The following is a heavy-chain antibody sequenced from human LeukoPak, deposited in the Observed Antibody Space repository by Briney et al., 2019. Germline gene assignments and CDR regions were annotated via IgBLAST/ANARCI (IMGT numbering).Heavy chain of an antibody. CDR3: AAFVVVTATFDY. V-gene: IGHV4-30-2*01. Sequence: SETLSLTCAVSGGSISSGGYCWSWIRQPPGKGLEWIGYIYHSGSTYYNPSLKSRVTISVDRSKNQFSLKLSSVTAADTAVYYCAAFVVVTATFDYWGQGTLVTVSS. J-gene: IGHJ4*02. CDR2: IYHSGST. CDR1: GGSISSGGYC. D-gene: IGHD2-21*02.